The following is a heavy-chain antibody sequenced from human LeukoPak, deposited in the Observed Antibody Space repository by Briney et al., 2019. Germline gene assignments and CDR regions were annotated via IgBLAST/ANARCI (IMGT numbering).Heavy chain of an antibody. V-gene: IGHV4-59*08. Sequence: PSETLSLTCTVSGGSISTNYWSWIRQPPGKGLEWIGYIYHSGTTFYNPSLKSRVTISVDTSKNQFSLKLSSVTAADTAVYYCARRTWEFWFDPWGQGTLVTVSS. D-gene: IGHD1-26*01. J-gene: IGHJ5*02. CDR2: IYHSGTT. CDR1: GGSISTNY. CDR3: ARRTWEFWFDP.